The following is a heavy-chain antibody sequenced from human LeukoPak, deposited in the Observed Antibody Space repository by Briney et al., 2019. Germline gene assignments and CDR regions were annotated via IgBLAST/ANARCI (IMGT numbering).Heavy chain of an antibody. V-gene: IGHV3-48*03. J-gene: IGHJ4*02. CDR3: AREAFRSGYSYGPFDY. D-gene: IGHD5-18*01. CDR1: GFTFSSYE. Sequence: GGSLILSCAASGFTFSSYEMNWVRQAPGKGLEWVSYISSSGSTIYYADSVKGRFTISRDNAKNSLYLQMNSLRAEDTAVYYCAREAFRSGYSYGPFDYWGQGTLVTVSS. CDR2: ISSSGSTI.